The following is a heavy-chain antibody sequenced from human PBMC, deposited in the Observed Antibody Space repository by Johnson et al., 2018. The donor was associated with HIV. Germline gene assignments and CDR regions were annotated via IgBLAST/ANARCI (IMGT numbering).Heavy chain of an antibody. CDR3: ARGVTGYSYGT. V-gene: IGHV3-9*01. Sequence: VQLVESGGGLVQPGRSLRLSCAASGFTFDDYAMHWVRQAPGKGLEWVAGISWNSGGIGYADSVRGRFTISRDNSKNTLYLQMNSLRVEDTAVYYCARGVTGYSYGTWGQGTMVTVSS. D-gene: IGHD5-18*01. CDR2: ISWNSGGI. CDR1: GFTFDDYA. J-gene: IGHJ3*01.